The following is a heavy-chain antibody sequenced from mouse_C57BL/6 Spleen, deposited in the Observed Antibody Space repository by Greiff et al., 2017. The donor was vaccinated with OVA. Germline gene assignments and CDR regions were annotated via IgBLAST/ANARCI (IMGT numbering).Heavy chain of an antibody. Sequence: VKLQESGAELVKPGASVKISCKASGYAFSSYWMNWVKQRPRKGLEWIGQIYPGDGDTNYNGKFKGKATLTADKSSSTAYMQLSSLTSEDSAVYFCARRGDLLNAMDYWGQGTSVTVSS. CDR2: IYPGDGDT. D-gene: IGHD2-1*01. V-gene: IGHV1-80*01. CDR3: ARRGDLLNAMDY. CDR1: GYAFSSYW. J-gene: IGHJ4*01.